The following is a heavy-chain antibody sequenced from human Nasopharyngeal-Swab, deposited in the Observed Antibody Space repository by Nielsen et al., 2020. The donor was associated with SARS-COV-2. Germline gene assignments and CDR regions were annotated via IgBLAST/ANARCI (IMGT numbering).Heavy chain of an antibody. CDR2: INHSGST. Sequence: SETLSLTCAVYGGTFSGYCWSWIRQPPGKGLEWIGEINHSGSTNYNPSLKSRVTISVDTSKNQFSLKLSSVTAADTAVYYCARGRGEDYGGNFDYWGQGTLVTVSS. J-gene: IGHJ4*02. CDR3: ARGRGEDYGGNFDY. V-gene: IGHV4-34*01. D-gene: IGHD4-23*01. CDR1: GGTFSGYC.